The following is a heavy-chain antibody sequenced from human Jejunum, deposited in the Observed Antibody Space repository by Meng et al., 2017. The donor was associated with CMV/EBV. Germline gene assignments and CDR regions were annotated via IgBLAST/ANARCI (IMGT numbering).Heavy chain of an antibody. J-gene: IGHJ5*02. CDR1: GSSLSTSEVG. V-gene: IGHV2-5*02. D-gene: IGHD2-2*01. CDR2: IYWDDDK. Sequence: TLQGTRTPLVQSPTPSTMSSTFSGSSLSTSEVGVGWSRQPRGKAMEWLAVIYWDDDKRYRPTLKSRFNNTKETSNTQVVLTLTTMDPVVTDTYYCALFTRSSFDHWGQGTLVTVSS. CDR3: ALFTRSSFDH.